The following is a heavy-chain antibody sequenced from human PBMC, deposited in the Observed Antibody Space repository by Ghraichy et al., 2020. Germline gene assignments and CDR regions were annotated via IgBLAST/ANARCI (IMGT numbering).Heavy chain of an antibody. V-gene: IGHV1-69*13. CDR2: IIPIFGTA. D-gene: IGHD3-3*01. CDR1: GGTFSSYA. CDR3: ARGRLYGAQEAGFDY. Sequence: SVKVSCKASGGTFSSYAISWVRQAPGQGLEWMGGIIPIFGTANYAQKFQGRVTITADESTSTAYMELSSLRSEDTAVYYCARGRLYGAQEAGFDYWGQGTLVTVSS. J-gene: IGHJ4*02.